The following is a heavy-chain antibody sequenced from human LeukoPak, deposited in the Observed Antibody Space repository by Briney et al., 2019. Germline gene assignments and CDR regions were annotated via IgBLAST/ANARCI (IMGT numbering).Heavy chain of an antibody. Sequence: PSETLSLTCTVSGDSLSSSYWSWIRQPPGKGLEWIGYIYYSGSTNYNPSLKSRVTISVDTSKNQFSLKLTSVAAAYTAVYYCARHMGSSWSYYYYYMDVWGKGTTVTISS. D-gene: IGHD6-13*01. CDR2: IYYSGST. V-gene: IGHV4-59*08. CDR3: ARHMGSSWSYYYYYMDV. CDR1: GDSLSSSY. J-gene: IGHJ6*03.